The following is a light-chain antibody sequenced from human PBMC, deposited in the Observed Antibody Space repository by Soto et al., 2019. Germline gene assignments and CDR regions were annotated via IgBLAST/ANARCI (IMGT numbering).Light chain of an antibody. CDR2: GAS. Sequence: EVVMTQSPATLSVSPGERATLSCRASQNVNANLAWYQQKPGQAPRLLIHGASTRATGILARFSGSGFGTEFILTISSLQSEDFAVYYCQQYNTWLWTFGQGTKVEGK. CDR3: QQYNTWLWT. J-gene: IGKJ1*01. V-gene: IGKV3-15*01. CDR1: QNVNAN.